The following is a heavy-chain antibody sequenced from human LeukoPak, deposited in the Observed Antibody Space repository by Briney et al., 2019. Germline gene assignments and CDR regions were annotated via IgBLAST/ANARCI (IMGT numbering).Heavy chain of an antibody. V-gene: IGHV3-30*02. Sequence: GGSLRLSCAASGFTFSSYGMHWVRQAPGKGLEWVAFIRYDGSNKYYADSVKVRFTISRDNSKNTLYLQMNSLRAEDTAVYYCAKGRFLEWLRFDYWGQGTLVTVSS. CDR1: GFTFSSYG. CDR2: IRYDGSNK. CDR3: AKGRFLEWLRFDY. D-gene: IGHD3-3*01. J-gene: IGHJ4*02.